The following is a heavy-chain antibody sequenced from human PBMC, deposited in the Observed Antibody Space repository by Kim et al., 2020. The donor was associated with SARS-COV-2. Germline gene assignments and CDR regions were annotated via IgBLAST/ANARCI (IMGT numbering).Heavy chain of an antibody. J-gene: IGHJ4*02. V-gene: IGHV4-59*11. D-gene: IGHD6-19*01. CDR2: VCDSGST. CDR1: GISITNQC. Sequence: SETLSLTCIVSGISITNQCWTWVRQAPGKGLEWIGYVCDSGSTNYNPSLKSRVTVSMDTSKNEFSLKLTSVTTADTAVYYCARGGGWHAYWGQGTLVTVS. CDR3: ARGGGWHAY.